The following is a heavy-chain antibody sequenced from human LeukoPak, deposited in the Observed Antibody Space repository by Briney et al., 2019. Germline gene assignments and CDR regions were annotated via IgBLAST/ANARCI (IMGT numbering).Heavy chain of an antibody. CDR2: IYPGDSDT. CDR3: ARRAYYYDSSGYYHSYYFDY. V-gene: IGHV5-51*01. CDR1: GYSFTSYW. J-gene: IGHJ4*02. D-gene: IGHD3-22*01. Sequence: GESPKISCKGSGYSFTSYWIGWVRQMPGKGLEWMGIIYPGDSDTRYSPSFQGQATISADKSISTAYLQWSSLKASDTAMYYCARRAYYYDSSGYYHSYYFDYWGQGTLVTVSS.